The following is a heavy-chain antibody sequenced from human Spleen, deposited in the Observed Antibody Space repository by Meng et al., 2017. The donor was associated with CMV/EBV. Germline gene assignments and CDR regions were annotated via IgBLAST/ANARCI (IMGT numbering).Heavy chain of an antibody. CDR3: ARVGIPYYFDY. CDR1: GFTFSSYA. J-gene: IGHJ4*02. Sequence: GESLKISCAASGFTFSSYAMHWVRQAPGKGLEWVALISYDGSNKYYADSVKGRFTISRDNSKNTLYLQMNSLRAEDTAVYYCARVGIPYYFDYWGQGTLVTVSS. CDR2: ISYDGSNK. V-gene: IGHV3-30-3*01. D-gene: IGHD2-2*02.